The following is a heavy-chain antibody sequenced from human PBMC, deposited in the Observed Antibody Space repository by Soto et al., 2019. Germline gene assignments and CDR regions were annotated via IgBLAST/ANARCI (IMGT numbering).Heavy chain of an antibody. V-gene: IGHV3-30*18. CDR3: AKGRFGQLWLEDYGMDV. Sequence: GGSLRLSCAASGFTFSSYGMHWVRQAPGKGLEWVAVISYDGSNKYYADSVKGRFTISRDNSKNTLYLQMNSLRSEDAAVYCCAKGRFGQLWLEDYGMDVWGQGTTVTVSS. CDR2: ISYDGSNK. D-gene: IGHD5-18*01. J-gene: IGHJ6*02. CDR1: GFTFSSYG.